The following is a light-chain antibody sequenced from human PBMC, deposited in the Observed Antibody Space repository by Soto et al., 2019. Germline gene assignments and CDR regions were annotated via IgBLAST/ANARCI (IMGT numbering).Light chain of an antibody. V-gene: IGKV3-20*01. Sequence: EIVLTQSPGTLSLSSGERATLSCRASQSVRSNSLAWYQQKPGQAPRILIYGASIRATGIPDRFGGSGSGTDFTLTISRLEPDDCAVYYCQQYASSPRTFGGGTKVEIK. CDR2: GAS. CDR3: QQYASSPRT. J-gene: IGKJ4*01. CDR1: QSVRSNS.